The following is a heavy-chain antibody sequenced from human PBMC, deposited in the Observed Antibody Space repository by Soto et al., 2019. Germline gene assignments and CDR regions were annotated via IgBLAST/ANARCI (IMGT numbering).Heavy chain of an antibody. CDR1: GFTFSSYS. CDR3: ASEIAVAGYNYYGMDV. V-gene: IGHV3-21*01. J-gene: IGHJ6*02. D-gene: IGHD6-19*01. CDR2: ISSSSSYI. Sequence: PGGSLRLSCAASGFTFSSYSMNWVRQAPGKGLEWVSSISSSSSYIYYADSVKGRFTISRDNAKNSLYLQMNSLRAEDTAVYYCASEIAVAGYNYYGMDVWGQGTTVTVSS.